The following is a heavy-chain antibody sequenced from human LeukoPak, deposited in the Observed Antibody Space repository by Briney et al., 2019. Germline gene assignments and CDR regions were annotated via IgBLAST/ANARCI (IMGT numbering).Heavy chain of an antibody. V-gene: IGHV3-15*01. J-gene: IGHJ5*02. D-gene: IGHD3-10*01. CDR3: VRAHHPGGWFDP. CDR1: GFTFSNAW. Sequence: GGSLRLSCAASGFTFSNAWMSWVRQAPGKGLEWVGRIKSKTDGGTTDYAAPVKGRFTISRDNAKNSLYLQMNSLTAEDTAVHYCVRAHHPGGWFDPWGQGTLVTFSS. CDR2: IKSKTDGGTT.